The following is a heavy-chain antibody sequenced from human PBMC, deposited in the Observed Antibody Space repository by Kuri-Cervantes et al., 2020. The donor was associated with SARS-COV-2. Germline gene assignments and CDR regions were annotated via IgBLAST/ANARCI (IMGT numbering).Heavy chain of an antibody. CDR2: ISYEGSNK. V-gene: IGHV3-30*18. D-gene: IGHD5-18*01. CDR1: GFSFSNYG. CDR3: AKDQGDSYGISYFDY. Sequence: LSLTCAASGFSFSNYGMHWVRQAPGKGLEWVASISYEGSNKHYADSVKDRFTISRDNSKNTLYLQMNSLRAEDTAVYYCAKDQGDSYGISYFDYWGQGTLVTVSS. J-gene: IGHJ4*02.